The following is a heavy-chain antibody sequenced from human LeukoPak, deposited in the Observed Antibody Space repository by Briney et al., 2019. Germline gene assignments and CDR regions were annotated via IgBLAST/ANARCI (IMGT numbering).Heavy chain of an antibody. CDR3: ARDVSGGNCPFDY. D-gene: IGHD2-15*01. Sequence: ASVKVSCKPSGYTFTTYYFHWVRQAPGQGLEWMGIINPSVGSSTYAQKFQDSVTMTRDTTTSTLYMELTSLKSEATAVYYSARDVSGGNCPFDYWGQGTLVTVSS. V-gene: IGHV1-46*01. CDR2: INPSVGSS. CDR1: GYTFTTYY. J-gene: IGHJ4*02.